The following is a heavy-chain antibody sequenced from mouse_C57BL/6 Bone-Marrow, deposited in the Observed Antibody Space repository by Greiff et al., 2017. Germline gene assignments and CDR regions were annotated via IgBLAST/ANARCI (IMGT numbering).Heavy chain of an antibody. J-gene: IGHJ1*03. V-gene: IGHV5-4*03. D-gene: IGHD2-2*01. Sequence: EVKVEESGGGLVKPGGSLKLSCAASGFTFSSYAMSWVRQTPEKRLAWVATISDGGSYTYYPDNVKGRFTISRDNAKNNRYLQMSHLKSEDTAMYYCARGLWLLGYWYFDVWGTGTTVTVSS. CDR2: ISDGGSYT. CDR1: GFTFSSYA. CDR3: ARGLWLLGYWYFDV.